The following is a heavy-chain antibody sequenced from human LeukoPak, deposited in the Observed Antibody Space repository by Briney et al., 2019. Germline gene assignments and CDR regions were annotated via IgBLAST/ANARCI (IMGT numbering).Heavy chain of an antibody. CDR2: IRKDGREI. Sequence: GGSLRLSCVASGFSFSTSWMTWVRQAPGKGLEWVANIRKDGREIHYADSLKGRFTISRDNTKNSLFLQTNSLRAEDTGVYYCARDGDSWNDFDHWGQGTLVTVSS. CDR1: GFSFSTSW. V-gene: IGHV3-7*01. J-gene: IGHJ4*02. D-gene: IGHD1-1*01. CDR3: ARDGDSWNDFDH.